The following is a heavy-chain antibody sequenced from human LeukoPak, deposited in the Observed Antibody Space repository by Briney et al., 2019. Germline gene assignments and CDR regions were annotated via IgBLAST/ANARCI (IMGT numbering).Heavy chain of an antibody. CDR1: GFASCDYY. V-gene: IGHV3-11*04. D-gene: IGHD3-10*01. CDR2: ISISGTTT. J-gene: IGHJ4*02. CDR3: ARVRGSYSVYY. Sequence: PGGSLRLSCAASGFASCDYYVSWIRQAPGNGVEGISDISISGTTTYYADTVKGRFTISRDDAKNSVYLQMNSLRADDTALYYCARVRGSYSVYYWGQGTLVTVSS.